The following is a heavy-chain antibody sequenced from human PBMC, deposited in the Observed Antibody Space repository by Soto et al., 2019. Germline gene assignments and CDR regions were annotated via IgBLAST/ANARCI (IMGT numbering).Heavy chain of an antibody. D-gene: IGHD3-16*01. J-gene: IGHJ4*02. V-gene: IGHV3-23*01. CDR1: GFTFRSSP. CDR2: INGGDDSK. CDR3: AKDSHWGSTSPTIDH. Sequence: EVQLWESGGGLVQPGGSLRLSCAVSGFTFRSSPMSWVRRAPGKGLEWVSGINGGDDSKHYAESVRGRFTIIRDNSKNTLRLQMNSLRVEDTARYSCAKDSHWGSTSPTIDHWGQGTQVTVSA.